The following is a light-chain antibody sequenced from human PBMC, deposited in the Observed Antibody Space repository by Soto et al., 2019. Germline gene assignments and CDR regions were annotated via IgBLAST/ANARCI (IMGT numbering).Light chain of an antibody. CDR1: SSDVGGYNY. Sequence: SALTQPASVSGSPGQSITISCTGTSSDVGGYNYVSWYQQHPGKAPKLMIYEVSHRPSGVSGRFSGSKSGNTASLTISGLQAEDEADYYCSSYTRSSTVIFGGGTKLTVL. V-gene: IGLV2-14*01. J-gene: IGLJ2*01. CDR2: EVS. CDR3: SSYTRSSTVI.